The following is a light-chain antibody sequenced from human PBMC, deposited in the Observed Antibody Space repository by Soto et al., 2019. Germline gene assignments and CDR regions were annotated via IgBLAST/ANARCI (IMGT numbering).Light chain of an antibody. Sequence: EIVLTQSPGTLSLSPGERATLSCKASQSVSSSYLAWYQQKPGQAPRLLIYGASSRATGIPDRFSGSGSGTDFTLNISRLEPEDFAVYSCQQYGSSPLGTFGGRTKVDIK. CDR2: GAS. CDR1: QSVSSSY. V-gene: IGKV3-20*01. J-gene: IGKJ4*01. CDR3: QQYGSSPLGT.